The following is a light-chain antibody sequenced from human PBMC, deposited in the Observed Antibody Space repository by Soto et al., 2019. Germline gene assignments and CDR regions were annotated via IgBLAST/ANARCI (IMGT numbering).Light chain of an antibody. CDR2: STS. CDR1: QSVNNNY. Sequence: EIVLTQSPGTLSLFPGERATLSCRASQSVNNNYLGWYQQKPGQAPRLLIYSTSRRSRGIPDRFSGSGSGTDFTLNISRLEPEDFAVYYCQQYGGSVTFGGGTKVEIK. CDR3: QQYGGSVT. J-gene: IGKJ4*01. V-gene: IGKV3-20*01.